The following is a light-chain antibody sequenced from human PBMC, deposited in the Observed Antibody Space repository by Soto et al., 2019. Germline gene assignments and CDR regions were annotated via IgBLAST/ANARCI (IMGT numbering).Light chain of an antibody. CDR3: SSYRGSSKXVV. CDR1: SSDVGGYNY. V-gene: IGLV2-14*01. CDR2: EVS. J-gene: IGLJ2*01. Sequence: QSVLTQPASVSGSPGQSITISCTGTSSDVGGYNYVSWYQQHPGKAPKLLIYEVSDRPSGVSHRFSGSKSGNTASLTISGLQAEDEADYYCSSYRGSSKXVVFGGGTXVTXL.